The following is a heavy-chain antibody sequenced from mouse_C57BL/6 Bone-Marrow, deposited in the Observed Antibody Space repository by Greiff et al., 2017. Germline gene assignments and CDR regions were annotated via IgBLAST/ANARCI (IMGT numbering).Heavy chain of an antibody. CDR1: GYTFTSHW. CDR2: IFPGSGST. V-gene: IGHV1-56*01. D-gene: IGHD1-1*01. CDR3: ARGYYYGSSYVWFAY. J-gene: IGHJ3*01. Sequence: VQLQQSGPELVRPGASVKISCKAPGYTFTSHWMQWVRQRPGQGLEWIGEIFPGSGSTYYNEKFKGKATLTVDTSSSTANMQLSSLTSEDSSVYFCARGYYYGSSYVWFAYWGQGTLVTVSA.